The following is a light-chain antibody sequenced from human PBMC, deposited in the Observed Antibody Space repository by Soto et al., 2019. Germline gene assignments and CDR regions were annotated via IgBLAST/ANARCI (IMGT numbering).Light chain of an antibody. J-gene: IGKJ3*01. V-gene: IGKV4-1*01. Sequence: DIVMTQFPGSLALSLGERAIINCKSSQSISYTSNNKTYLAWIQQRPSQPPKLIIYWASIRESGVPGRFSGSGSGTEFTLTISSLQAEDVALYYCQQYYASPFTFGPGTKVEI. CDR1: QSISYTSNNKTY. CDR3: QQYYASPFT. CDR2: WAS.